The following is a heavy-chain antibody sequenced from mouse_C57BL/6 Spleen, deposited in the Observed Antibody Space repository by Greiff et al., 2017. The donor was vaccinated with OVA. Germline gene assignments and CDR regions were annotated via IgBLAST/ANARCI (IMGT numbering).Heavy chain of an antibody. CDR2: IYIGNGYT. J-gene: IGHJ1*03. V-gene: IGHV1-58*01. Sequence: EVQRVESGAELVRPGSSVKMSCKTSGYTFTSYGINWVKQRPGQGLEWIGYIYIGNGYTEYNEKFKGKATLTSDTSSSTAYMQRSSLTSEDSAIYVCARGSSIYLYFDGWGTGTTVTVSS. CDR1: GYTFTSYG. D-gene: IGHD1-1*01. CDR3: ARGSSIYLYFDG.